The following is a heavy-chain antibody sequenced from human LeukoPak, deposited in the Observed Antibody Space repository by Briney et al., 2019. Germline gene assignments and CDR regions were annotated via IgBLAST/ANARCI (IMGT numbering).Heavy chain of an antibody. CDR3: ARDLGPGVLWFGESYFDY. CDR2: ISAYNGNT. Sequence: ASVKVSCKASGYTFTSYAMNWVRQAPGQGLEWMGWISAYNGNTNYAQKLQGRVTMTTDTSTSTAYMELRSLRSDDTAVYYCARDLGPGVLWFGESYFDYWGQGTLVTVSS. J-gene: IGHJ4*02. D-gene: IGHD3-10*01. V-gene: IGHV1-18*01. CDR1: GYTFTSYA.